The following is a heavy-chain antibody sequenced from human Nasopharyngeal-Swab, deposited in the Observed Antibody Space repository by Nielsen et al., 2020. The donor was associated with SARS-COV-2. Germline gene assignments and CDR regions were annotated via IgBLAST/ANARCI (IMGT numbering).Heavy chain of an antibody. CDR3: ARDTFGLGVVTGYGMDV. CDR2: ISSSGSTI. D-gene: IGHD2-21*02. Sequence: GESLKISCAASGFTFSDYYMSWIRQAPGKGLEWVSYISSSGSTIYYADSVKGRFTISRDNAKNSLYLQMNSLRAEDTAVYYCARDTFGLGVVTGYGMDVWGQGTTVTVSS. V-gene: IGHV3-11*04. CDR1: GFTFSDYY. J-gene: IGHJ6*02.